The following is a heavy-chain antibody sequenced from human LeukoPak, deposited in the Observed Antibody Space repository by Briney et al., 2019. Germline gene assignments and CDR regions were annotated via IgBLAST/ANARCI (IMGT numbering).Heavy chain of an antibody. CDR3: ARVLPSSSWYWEFDY. CDR2: ISYDGSNK. Sequence: PGGSLRLSCAASGFTFSSYAMHWVRQAPGKGLEWVAVISYDGSNKYYADSVKGRFTISRDNSKNTRYLQMNSLRAEDTAVYYCARVLPSSSWYWEFDYWGQGTLVTVSS. V-gene: IGHV3-30-3*01. D-gene: IGHD6-13*01. CDR1: GFTFSSYA. J-gene: IGHJ4*02.